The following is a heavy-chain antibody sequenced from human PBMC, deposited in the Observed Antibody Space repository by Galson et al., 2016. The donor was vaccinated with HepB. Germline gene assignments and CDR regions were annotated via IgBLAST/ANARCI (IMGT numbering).Heavy chain of an antibody. CDR3: ARDRTTGDSSAWYDALDY. V-gene: IGHV3-7*01. J-gene: IGHJ4*02. D-gene: IGHD6-19*01. CDR2: INRDGSVT. Sequence: SLRLSCAASGFRFSSYAMHWVRQAPGKGLEWVANINRDGSVTHYVDSVEGRFTISRDNAKNSLFLQMNSLRVKDTAVYYCARDRTTGDSSAWYDALDYWGKGTPVTFSS. CDR1: GFRFSSYA.